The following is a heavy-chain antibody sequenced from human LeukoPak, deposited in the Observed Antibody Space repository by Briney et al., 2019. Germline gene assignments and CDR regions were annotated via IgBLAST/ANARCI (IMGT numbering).Heavy chain of an antibody. V-gene: IGHV1-69*01. Sequence: ASVKVSCKASGGTFSSYAISWVRQAPGQGLEWMGGIIPIFGTANYAQKFQGRVTITADESTSTAYMELSSLRSEDTAVYYCARKLGYCSSTSCYGVNWFDPWGQGTLVTVSS. CDR1: GGTFSSYA. CDR3: ARKLGYCSSTSCYGVNWFDP. CDR2: IIPIFGTA. J-gene: IGHJ5*02. D-gene: IGHD2-2*03.